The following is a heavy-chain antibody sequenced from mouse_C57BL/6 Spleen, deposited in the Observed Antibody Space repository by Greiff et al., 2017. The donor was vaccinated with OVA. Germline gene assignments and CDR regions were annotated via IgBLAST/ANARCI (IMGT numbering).Heavy chain of an antibody. J-gene: IGHJ4*01. CDR2: IYPGDGDT. CDR1: GYAFSSYW. D-gene: IGHD2-2*01. CDR3: ARRGYGYDEGYYAMDY. Sequence: QVQLKESGAELVKPGASVKISCKASGYAFSSYWMNWVKQRPGKGLEWIGQIYPGDGDTNYNGKFKGKATLTADKSSSTAYMQLSSLTSEDSAVYFCARRGYGYDEGYYAMDYWGQGTSVTVSS. V-gene: IGHV1-80*01.